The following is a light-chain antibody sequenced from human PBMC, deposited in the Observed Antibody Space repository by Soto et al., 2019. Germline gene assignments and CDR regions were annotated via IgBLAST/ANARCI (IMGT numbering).Light chain of an antibody. CDR1: QGVGRF. J-gene: IGKJ4*01. V-gene: IGKV3-11*01. CDR2: DAS. Sequence: EIVLTQSPATLSLSPGERAAFSCRASQGVGRFLAWYQQKPGQAPRLLIYDASNRATGIPARFSGSGSVTDFTLAIDNLEPEDFAVYYCQQRGGWPLTFGGGTKVEIK. CDR3: QQRGGWPLT.